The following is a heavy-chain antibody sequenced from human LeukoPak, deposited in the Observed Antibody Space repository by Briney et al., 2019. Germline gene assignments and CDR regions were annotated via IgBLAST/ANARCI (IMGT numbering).Heavy chain of an antibody. CDR2: IIPIFGTA. CDR3: AREDYHASYYMDV. V-gene: IGHV1-69*06. D-gene: IGHD4-11*01. J-gene: IGHJ6*03. CDR1: GGTFSSYA. Sequence: SVKVSCKASGGTFSSYAISWVRQAPGQGPEWMGGIIPIFGTANYAQKFQGRVTITADKSTSTAYMELSSLRSEDTAVYYCAREDYHASYYMDVWGKGTTVTVSS.